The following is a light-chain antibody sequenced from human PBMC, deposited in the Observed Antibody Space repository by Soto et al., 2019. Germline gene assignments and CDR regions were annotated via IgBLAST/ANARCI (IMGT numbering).Light chain of an antibody. V-gene: IGKV3-11*01. CDR1: QSVTNF. Sequence: ELVLTHSAGTLSLSPGERATLSCRASQSVTNFLAWYQQKPGQSPSLLIYNASHRATGIPARFSGSGSGTDFTLTISSLEPEDFAVYYCQQRYRWPETFGQGTKV. J-gene: IGKJ1*01. CDR3: QQRYRWPET. CDR2: NAS.